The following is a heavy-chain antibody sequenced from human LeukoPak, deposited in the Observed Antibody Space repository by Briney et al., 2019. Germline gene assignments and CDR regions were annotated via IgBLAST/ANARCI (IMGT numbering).Heavy chain of an antibody. D-gene: IGHD2-15*01. V-gene: IGHV4-39*01. CDR2: IYYGGST. CDR1: GGSISSSDYY. Sequence: SETLSLTCTVSGGSISSSDYYWGWIRQPPGKGLEWIGSIYYGGSTYYNPSLKSRVTISVNTSMNQFSLKLSFVTTADTAVYYCARALGYCSGGSCTRGYNWFDPWGQGTLVTVPS. J-gene: IGHJ5*02. CDR3: ARALGYCSGGSCTRGYNWFDP.